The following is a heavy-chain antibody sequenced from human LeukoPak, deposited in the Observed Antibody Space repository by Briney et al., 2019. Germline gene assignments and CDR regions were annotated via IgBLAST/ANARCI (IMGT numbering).Heavy chain of an antibody. V-gene: IGHV4-34*01. J-gene: IGHJ5*02. CDR3: ARVTAMVTAWFDP. D-gene: IGHD5-18*01. CDR2: INHSGST. CDR1: GGSFSGYY. Sequence: PSETLSLTCAVYGGSFSGYYWSWIRQPPGKGLEWIGEINHSGSTNYNPSLKSRVTISVDTSKNQFSLKLSSVTTADTAVYYCARVTAMVTAWFDPWGQGTLVTVSS.